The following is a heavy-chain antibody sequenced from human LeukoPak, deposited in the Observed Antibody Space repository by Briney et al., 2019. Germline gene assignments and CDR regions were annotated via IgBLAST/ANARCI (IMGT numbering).Heavy chain of an antibody. Sequence: SVTVSFKASGGTFNSYAISWVRQAPGQGVEGMGGIIPIFGTANYAQKFQGRVTITTDESTSTAYMELRSLRSEDTAVYYCARDGSSGGADYWGQGTLVAVSS. J-gene: IGHJ4*02. CDR2: IIPIFGTA. CDR3: ARDGSSGGADY. D-gene: IGHD6-19*01. CDR1: GGTFNSYA. V-gene: IGHV1-69*05.